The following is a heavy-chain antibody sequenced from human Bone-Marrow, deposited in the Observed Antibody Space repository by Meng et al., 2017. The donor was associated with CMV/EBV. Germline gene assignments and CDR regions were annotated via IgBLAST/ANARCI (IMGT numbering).Heavy chain of an antibody. D-gene: IGHD3-3*01. J-gene: IGHJ6*02. CDR1: GGSFSRYV. CDR3: VFSEEYYHFRSGPDWYYHYGMAV. V-gene: IGHV1-69*10. Sequence: SVEVSCKASGGSFSRYVISWVRQAPGQGPEWMGGIIPILGITNYAQKFQGRLTITADKSTTTGYMEWSSLRAEDTAVYYCVFSEEYYHFRSGPDWYYHYGMAVWGQGNTVHVSS. CDR2: IIPILGIT.